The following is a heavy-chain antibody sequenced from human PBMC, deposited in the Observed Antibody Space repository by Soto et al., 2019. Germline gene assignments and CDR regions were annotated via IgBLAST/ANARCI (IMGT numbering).Heavy chain of an antibody. J-gene: IGHJ3*02. CDR2: TIPVFNTA. V-gene: IGHV1-69*06. CDR1: GGTLSDHG. D-gene: IGHD3-10*01. CDR3: ARGVYGSGNYYTGTSAFDI. Sequence: QVQLEQSGAEVKKPGSSVKVSCKASGGTLSDHGVAWLRQAPGQGLEWMGGTIPVFNTAKYAQKFQGRVTVTADKFTNIAYMELSSLRSEDTDVYFCARGVYGSGNYYTGTSAFDIWGQGTMVIVSS.